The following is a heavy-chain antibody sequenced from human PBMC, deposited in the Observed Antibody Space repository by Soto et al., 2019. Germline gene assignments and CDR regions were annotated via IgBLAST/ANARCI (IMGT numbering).Heavy chain of an antibody. Sequence: GLEWVSSIGSDSTYIYYADSVKGRFTISRDNAKDSLYLQMNSLRAEDTAVYYCTRKLSGTNPLDVWGQGTVVTVSS. V-gene: IGHV3-21*01. D-gene: IGHD1-7*01. J-gene: IGHJ4*02. CDR2: IGSDSTYI. CDR3: TRKLSGTNPLDV.